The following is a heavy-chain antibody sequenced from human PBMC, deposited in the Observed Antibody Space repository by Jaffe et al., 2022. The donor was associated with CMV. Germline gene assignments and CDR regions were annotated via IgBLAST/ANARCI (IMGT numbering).Heavy chain of an antibody. CDR1: GFTFDDYA. CDR2: ISWNSGSI. Sequence: EVQLVESGGGLVQPGRSLRLSCAASGFTFDDYAMHWVRQAPGKGLEWVSGISWNSGSIGYADSVKGRFTISRDNAKNSLYLQMNSLRAEDTALYYCAKVGMATIADDAFDIWGQGTMVTVSS. J-gene: IGHJ3*02. D-gene: IGHD5-12*01. V-gene: IGHV3-9*01. CDR3: AKVGMATIADDAFDI.